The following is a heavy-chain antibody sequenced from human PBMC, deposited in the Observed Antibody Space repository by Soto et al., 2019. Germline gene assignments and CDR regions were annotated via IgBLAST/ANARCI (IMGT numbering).Heavy chain of an antibody. CDR1: CGSISSSNW. D-gene: IGHD3-3*01. CDR3: ATRITVFGLLIPPFDP. J-gene: IGHJ5*02. V-gene: IGHV4-4*03. CDR2: IYHSGST. Sequence: PETLSLTCAVSCGSISSSNWWSWVRQPPGKGLEWIGEIYHSGSTNYNPSLKSRVTMSVDTSKNQFSLRLSSVTAADTAIYYCATRITVFGLLIPPFDPWGQGTQVTVSS.